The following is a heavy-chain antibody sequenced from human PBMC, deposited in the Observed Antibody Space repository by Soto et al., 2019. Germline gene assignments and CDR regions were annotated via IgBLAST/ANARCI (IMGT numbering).Heavy chain of an antibody. CDR3: AKDDYGMDV. CDR2: ISYDGSGY. V-gene: IGHV3-30*18. Sequence: QVQLVESGGGVVQPGRSLRLSCAASGFTFSTYGMHWVRQAPGKGLEWVAVISYDGSGYSYADSVKGRFTISRDNSKNTLYLQINSLRAEGTAVYYCAKDDYGMDVWGQGTTVTVSS. J-gene: IGHJ6*02. CDR1: GFTFSTYG.